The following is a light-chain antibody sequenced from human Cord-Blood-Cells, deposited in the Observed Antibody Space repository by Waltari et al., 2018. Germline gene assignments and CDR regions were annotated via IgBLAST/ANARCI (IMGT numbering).Light chain of an antibody. CDR2: WAS. CDR1: QSVLYSSNNTND. CDR3: QQYYSTPYT. V-gene: IGKV4-1*01. J-gene: IGKJ2*01. Sequence: DIVMTQSPDSLAVSLGERATINCKSSQSVLYSSNNTNDLAWYQQKPGQPPKLLIYWASTRESGVPDRFSGSGSVTDFTLTISSLQAEDVAVYDCQQYYSTPYTFGQGTKLEIK.